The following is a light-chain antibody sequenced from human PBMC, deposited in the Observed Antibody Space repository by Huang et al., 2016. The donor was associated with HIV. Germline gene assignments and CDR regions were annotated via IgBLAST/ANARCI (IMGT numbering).Light chain of an antibody. CDR2: LGS. CDR3: MQALQTPVT. V-gene: IGKV2-28*01. CDR1: QSLLHSDGYNY. J-gene: IGKJ3*01. Sequence: DIVMTQSPLSLPVTPGEPASISCRSSQSLLHSDGYNYLDWYLQKPGQSPQLLIYLGSNRASGVPDRFSGSGSGADGTLKISRGEAEDVGVYYGMQALQTPVTFGPGTKVDIK.